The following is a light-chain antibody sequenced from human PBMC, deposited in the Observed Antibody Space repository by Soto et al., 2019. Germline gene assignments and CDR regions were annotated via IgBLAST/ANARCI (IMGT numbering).Light chain of an antibody. V-gene: IGLV8-61*01. CDR1: SGSVSPSYY. J-gene: IGLJ3*02. CDR2: STN. CDR3: VLYMGSGISL. Sequence: QAVVTQAPSFSVSPGGTVTLTCALSSGSVSPSYYPSWYQQTPGQAPRTVIHSTNTRSSGVPDRFSGSILGNKAALTITGAQADDESDYYCVLYMGSGISLFGGGTKVTVL.